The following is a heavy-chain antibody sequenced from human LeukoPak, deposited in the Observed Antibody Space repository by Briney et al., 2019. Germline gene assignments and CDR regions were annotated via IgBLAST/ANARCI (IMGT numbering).Heavy chain of an antibody. V-gene: IGHV1-69*05. CDR2: TIPIFGTA. J-gene: IGHJ4*02. CDR1: GGTFSSNA. Sequence: SVRVSCQASGGTFSSNAISWVRQAPGQGLEWMGGTIPIFGTANYAQKFQGRVTITTDESTSTAYMELSSLRSEDTAVYYCARADGSSWYAFDYWGQGTLVTVSS. CDR3: ARADGSSWYAFDY. D-gene: IGHD6-13*01.